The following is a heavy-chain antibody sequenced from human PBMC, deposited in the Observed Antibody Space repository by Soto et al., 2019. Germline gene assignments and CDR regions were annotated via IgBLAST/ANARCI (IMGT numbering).Heavy chain of an antibody. V-gene: IGHV3-74*01. CDR3: AREVGGSYWY. D-gene: IGHD1-26*01. CDR2: INTDGSST. J-gene: IGHJ4*02. CDR1: GLTFSSYW. Sequence: GGSLRLSCVASGLTFSSYWMHWVRQAPGKGLVWVSRINTDGSSTSYADSVKGRFTISRDNAKNTLYLQMNSLRVEDTAVYYCAREVGGSYWYWGQGTLVTVSS.